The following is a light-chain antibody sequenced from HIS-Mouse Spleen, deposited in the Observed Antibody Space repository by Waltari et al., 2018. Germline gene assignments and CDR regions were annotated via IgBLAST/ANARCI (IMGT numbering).Light chain of an antibody. CDR3: QQYGSSPRLT. V-gene: IGKV3-20*01. J-gene: IGKJ4*01. CDR1: QSFSSGY. Sequence: EIVLTQSPGTLSLSPGERATLSCRASQSFSSGYLAWYQQKPGQAPRLLIYGASSRATGIPDRFSGSGSGTDFTLTISRLEPEDFAVYYCQQYGSSPRLTFGGGTKVEIK. CDR2: GAS.